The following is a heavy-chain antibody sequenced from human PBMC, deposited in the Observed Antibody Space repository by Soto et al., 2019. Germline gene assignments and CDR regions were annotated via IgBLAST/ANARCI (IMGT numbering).Heavy chain of an antibody. J-gene: IGHJ6*02. D-gene: IGHD3-10*01. V-gene: IGHV3-23*01. CDR3: AKVIGGSESYWGGSHDYYALDV. CDR1: GFIFSDYA. CDR2: ISGSDGTT. Sequence: EVQLLESGGGLTQPGGSLRLSCAASGFIFSDYAMYWVRQAPGKGLEWVSVISGSDGTTYYADSVRGRFTMSRDNSRNTIYLQMMSLRAEDTAVYYCAKVIGGSESYWGGSHDYYALDVWGQGTTVTVSS.